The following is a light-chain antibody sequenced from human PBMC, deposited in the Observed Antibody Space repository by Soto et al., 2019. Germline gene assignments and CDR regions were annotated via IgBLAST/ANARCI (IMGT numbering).Light chain of an antibody. Sequence: QSVLTQPPSVSGAPGQRVTISCTRSSSNIGAGYDVHWYQQLPGTAPKLLIYGNSNRPSGVPDRFSGSKSGTSASLAITGLQAEDEADYYCQSYDSSLSAFYVFGTGTKLTVL. CDR1: SSNIGAGYD. J-gene: IGLJ1*01. CDR2: GNS. CDR3: QSYDSSLSAFYV. V-gene: IGLV1-40*01.